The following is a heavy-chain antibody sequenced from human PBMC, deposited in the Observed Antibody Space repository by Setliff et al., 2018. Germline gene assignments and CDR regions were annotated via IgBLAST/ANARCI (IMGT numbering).Heavy chain of an antibody. D-gene: IGHD3-22*01. V-gene: IGHV1-18*01. CDR2: ISPVYGIA. CDR1: GYAFITFG. CDR3: VRGPGPSVVVAIPFDP. J-gene: IGHJ5*02. Sequence: GASVKVSCKTSGYAFITFGMSWVRQAPGQGLEWMGWISPVYGIANYARKFQGRVTMTADTSTTTAYLELTSLRYDDTAVYYCVRGPGPSVVVAIPFDPWGQGSLVTVSS.